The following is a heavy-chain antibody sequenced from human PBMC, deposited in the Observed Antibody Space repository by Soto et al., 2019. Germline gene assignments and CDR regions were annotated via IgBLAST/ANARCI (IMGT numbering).Heavy chain of an antibody. V-gene: IGHV3-33*01. CDR2: IWYDGSNK. J-gene: IGHJ4*02. CDR3: ARDPPFGGIAVARGGDY. D-gene: IGHD6-19*01. Sequence: QVQLVESGGGVAQPGRSLRLSCAASGFTFSSYGMHWVRQAPGKGLEWVAVIWYDGSNKYYADSVKGRFTISRDNSKNTLYLQMNSLRAEDTAVYYCARDPPFGGIAVARGGDYWGQGTWSPSPQ. CDR1: GFTFSSYG.